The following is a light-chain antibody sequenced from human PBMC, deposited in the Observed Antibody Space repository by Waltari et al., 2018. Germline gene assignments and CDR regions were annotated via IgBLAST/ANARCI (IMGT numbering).Light chain of an antibody. CDR1: QSVTTN. J-gene: IGKJ2*01. CDR3: HQYNDGPPFN. V-gene: IGKV3-15*01. Sequence: EIVMTQSPATLSVSPGERAILSCRANQSVTTNLAWYQQKPGQAPRLLIYGASTRATDIPARFSGSGSGTEFTLTISSLQSEDCAVYYCHQYNDGPPFNFGQGTKLEIK. CDR2: GAS.